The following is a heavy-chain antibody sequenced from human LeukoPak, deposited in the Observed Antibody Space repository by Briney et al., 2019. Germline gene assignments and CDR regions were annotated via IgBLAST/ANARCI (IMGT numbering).Heavy chain of an antibody. CDR3: ARPLGSLKEYWWFDP. J-gene: IGHJ5*02. D-gene: IGHD2/OR15-2a*01. CDR1: GYTFGDYY. CDR2: INPKSGGT. Sequence: ASVKVSCKASGYTFGDYYIHWLRQAPGQGLEWMGWINPKSGGTNYAQYFQGRVTMTRDTSSTTVYMDLTRLRSDDTAVYFCARPLGSLKEYWWFDPWGQGTLVTVSS. V-gene: IGHV1-2*02.